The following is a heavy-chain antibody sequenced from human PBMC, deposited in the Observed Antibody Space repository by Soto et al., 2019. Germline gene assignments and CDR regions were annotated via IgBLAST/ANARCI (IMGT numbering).Heavy chain of an antibody. Sequence: EVQLVESGGGLVQPGGSLKLSCAASGFTFSGSAMHWVRHASGKGLEWVGRIRSKANNYATAYGASVKGRFTISRDDSKTTAYLQMNSLKTEDTAVYYCSRQASDFWSGKPQYYMDVWGKGTTVTVSS. CDR3: SRQASDFWSGKPQYYMDV. CDR2: IRSKANNYAT. V-gene: IGHV3-73*01. CDR1: GFTFSGSA. J-gene: IGHJ6*03. D-gene: IGHD3-3*01.